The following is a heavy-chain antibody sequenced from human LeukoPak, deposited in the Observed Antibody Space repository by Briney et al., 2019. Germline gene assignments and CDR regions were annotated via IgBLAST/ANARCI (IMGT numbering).Heavy chain of an antibody. CDR2: ISYDGSNK. D-gene: IGHD2-21*02. J-gene: IGHJ4*02. CDR3: ARDARGAYCGGDCSPYFDY. V-gene: IGHV3-30-3*01. Sequence: GGPLRLSCAASGFTFSSYAMHWVRQAPGKGLEWVAVISYDGSNKYYADSVRGRFTISRDNSKNTLYLQMNSLRAEDTAVYYCARDARGAYCGGDCSPYFDYWGQGTLVTVSS. CDR1: GFTFSSYA.